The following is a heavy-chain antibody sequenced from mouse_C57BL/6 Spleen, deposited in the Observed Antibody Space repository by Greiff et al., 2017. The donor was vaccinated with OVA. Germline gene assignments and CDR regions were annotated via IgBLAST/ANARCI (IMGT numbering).Heavy chain of an antibody. CDR1: GYTFTSYW. D-gene: IGHD1-1*01. CDR2: IYPGSGST. J-gene: IGHJ3*01. Sequence: QVQLQQPGAELVKPGASVKMSCKASGYTFTSYWITWVKQRPGQGLEWIGDIYPGSGSTNYNEKFKSQATLTVDTSSSTAYMQLSSLTSEDSAVYYCARSTHDGSSSFAYWGQGTLVTVSA. V-gene: IGHV1-55*01. CDR3: ARSTHDGSSSFAY.